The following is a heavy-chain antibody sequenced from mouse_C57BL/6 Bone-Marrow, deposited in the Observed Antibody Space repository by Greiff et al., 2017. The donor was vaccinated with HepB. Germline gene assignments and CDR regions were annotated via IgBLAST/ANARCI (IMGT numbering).Heavy chain of an antibody. V-gene: IGHV1-62-2*01. CDR2: FYPGSGSI. J-gene: IGHJ2*01. Sequence: VQVVESGAELVKPGASVKLSCKASGYTFTEYTIHWVKQRSGQGLEWIGWFYPGSGSIKYNEKFKDKATLTADKSSSTVYMELSRLTSEDSAVYCCARHEDQGYSNYYFDYWGQGTTLTVSS. D-gene: IGHD2-5*01. CDR3: ARHEDQGYSNYYFDY. CDR1: GYTFTEYT.